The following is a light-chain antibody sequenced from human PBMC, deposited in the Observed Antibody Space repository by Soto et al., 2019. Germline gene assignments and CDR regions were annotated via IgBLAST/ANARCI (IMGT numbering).Light chain of an antibody. Sequence: QSALTQPRSVSGSPGQSVTISCTGTSSDVGGYNFVSWYQQHPGKAPKFMIYDVTKRPSGVPDRFSGSKSGNTASLTISGLQAEDEADYYCCSSVGSYTSYVFGTGTKLTVL. J-gene: IGLJ1*01. CDR3: CSSVGSYTSYV. CDR2: DVT. CDR1: SSDVGGYNF. V-gene: IGLV2-11*01.